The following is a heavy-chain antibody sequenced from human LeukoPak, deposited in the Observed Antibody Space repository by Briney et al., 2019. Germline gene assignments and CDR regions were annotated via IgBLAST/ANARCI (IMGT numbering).Heavy chain of an antibody. CDR1: GYTFTSYG. V-gene: IGHV1-18*01. CDR2: ISAYNGNT. CDR3: ARENRYYYDSSGHLDY. J-gene: IGHJ4*02. D-gene: IGHD3-22*01. Sequence: ASVKVSCKASGYTFTSYGISWVRQAPGQGLEWMGWISAYNGNTNYAQKLQGRVTMTTDTSTSTAYMELRSLRSDDTAVYYCARENRYYYDSSGHLDYWGQGTLVTVSS.